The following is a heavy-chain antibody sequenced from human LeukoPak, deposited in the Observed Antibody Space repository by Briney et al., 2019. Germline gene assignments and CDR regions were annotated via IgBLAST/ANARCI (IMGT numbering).Heavy chain of an antibody. D-gene: IGHD1-26*01. CDR3: ARGRWELLVRGPIDY. CDR1: GGSFSGYY. Sequence: SETLSLTCAVYGGSFSGYYWSWIRQPPGKGLEWIGYIYYSGSTNYNPSLKSRVTISVDTSKNQFSLTLTSVTAADTAVYYCARGRWELLVRGPIDYWGQGTLVTVSS. CDR2: IYYSGST. V-gene: IGHV4-59*12. J-gene: IGHJ4*02.